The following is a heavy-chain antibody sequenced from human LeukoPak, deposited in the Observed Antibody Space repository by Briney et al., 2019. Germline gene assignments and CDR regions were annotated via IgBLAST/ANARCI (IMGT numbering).Heavy chain of an antibody. CDR2: INPNSGGT. J-gene: IGHJ4*02. CDR1: GYTFTGNY. Sequence: ASVKVSCKASGYTFTGNYMHWVRQAPGQGLEWMGWINPNSGGTNYAQKFQGRVTMTRDTSISTAYMELSRLRSDDTAVYYCARTTNARYYYDSSGLSISYFDYWGQGTLVTVSS. V-gene: IGHV1-2*02. D-gene: IGHD3-22*01. CDR3: ARTTNARYYYDSSGLSISYFDY.